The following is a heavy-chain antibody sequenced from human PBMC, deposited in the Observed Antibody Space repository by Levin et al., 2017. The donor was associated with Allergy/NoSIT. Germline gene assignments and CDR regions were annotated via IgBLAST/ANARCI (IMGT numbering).Heavy chain of an antibody. V-gene: IGHV3-23*01. Sequence: PWGSLRLSCAASGFTFNNYAMSWVRQAPGKGLEWVSAIINSGVGTYYADSVKGRFTISRDNSKNTMYLQMNSLRAEDTAVYFCAKDAIRGSDQPYYFDYWGQGTLVTASS. J-gene: IGHJ4*02. CDR1: GFTFNNYA. CDR2: IINSGVGT. D-gene: IGHD6-19*01. CDR3: AKDAIRGSDQPYYFDY.